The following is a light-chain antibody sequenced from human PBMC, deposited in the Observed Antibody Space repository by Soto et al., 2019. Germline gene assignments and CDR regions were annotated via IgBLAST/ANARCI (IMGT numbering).Light chain of an antibody. V-gene: IGKV3-15*01. CDR3: QQYKNWLALT. CDR2: GVS. J-gene: IGKJ4*01. CDR1: QSVSSSY. Sequence: EIVLTQSPGTLSLSPWEGAALSARAGQSVSSSYLAWYQQKPGQAPRLLIYGVSTRATGVPARFSGSGSGTEFTLTISSLQSEDSAVYYCQQYKNWLALTFGGGTKVDI.